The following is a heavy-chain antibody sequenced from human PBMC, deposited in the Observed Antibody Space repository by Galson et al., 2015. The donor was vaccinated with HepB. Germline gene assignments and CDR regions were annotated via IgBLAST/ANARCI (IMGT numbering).Heavy chain of an antibody. CDR1: GYTFTGYY. V-gene: IGHV1-2*02. CDR3: ARGEWELLLAYYYMDV. D-gene: IGHD1-26*01. Sequence: SVKVSCKASGYTFTGYYMHWVRQAPGQGLERMGWINPNSGGTNYAQKFQGRVTMTRDTSISTAYMELSRLRSDDTAVYYCARGEWELLLAYYYMDVWGKGTTVTVSS. J-gene: IGHJ6*03. CDR2: INPNSGGT.